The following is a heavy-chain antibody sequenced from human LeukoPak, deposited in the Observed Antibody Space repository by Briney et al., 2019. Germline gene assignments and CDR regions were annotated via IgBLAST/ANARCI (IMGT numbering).Heavy chain of an antibody. CDR2: IYYSGST. CDR1: GGSISSYY. CDR3: ARLVYYYDSSGYYANWYFDL. Sequence: SETLSLTCTVSGGSISSYYWSWIRQPPGKGPEWIGYIYYSGSTNYNPSLKSRVTISVDTSKNQFSLKLSSVTAADTAVYYCARLVYYYDSSGYYANWYFDLWGRGTLVTVSS. V-gene: IGHV4-59*08. D-gene: IGHD3-22*01. J-gene: IGHJ2*01.